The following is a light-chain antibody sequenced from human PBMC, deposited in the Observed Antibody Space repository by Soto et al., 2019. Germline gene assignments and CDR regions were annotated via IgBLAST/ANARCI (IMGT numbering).Light chain of an antibody. V-gene: IGKV1-27*01. J-gene: IGKJ1*01. CDR2: AAS. CDR1: QGIDNY. CDR3: QQTYKTPLT. Sequence: DIQMTQSPSSLSASVGDRVTITCRASQGIDNYLAWYQQKPGKAPKLLIYAASTLQSGVPSRFTGSGSGTDFTLTISSLQPEDSATYYCQQTYKTPLTFGQGTKVDIK.